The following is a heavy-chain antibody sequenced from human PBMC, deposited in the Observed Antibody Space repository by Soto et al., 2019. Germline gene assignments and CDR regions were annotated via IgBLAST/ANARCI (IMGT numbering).Heavy chain of an antibody. J-gene: IGHJ1*01. CDR1: GFTFRNYA. Sequence: PGGSLRLSCAASGFTFRNYAMHWFRQAPGKRLEYVSAINSNGNRIYYAYSVEGRFSISRSNSNTTLYLQMNSLRIEVTAVYYCLKWAWAAVGSEDFEHWGKGSLVTVSS. CDR2: INSNGNRI. D-gene: IGHD6-13*01. CDR3: LKWAWAAVGSEDFEH. V-gene: IGHV3-64D*08.